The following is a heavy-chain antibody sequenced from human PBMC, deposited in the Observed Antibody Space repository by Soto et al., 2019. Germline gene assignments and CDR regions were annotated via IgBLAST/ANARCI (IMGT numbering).Heavy chain of an antibody. D-gene: IGHD6-13*01. CDR3: ASSSIPGIAASWWFDP. CDR2: IYYSGST. V-gene: IGHV4-39*01. CDR1: GSSISSSSYY. Sequence: LETLSLTCTVSGSSISSSSYYWGWIRQPPGKGLEWIGSIYYSGSTYYNPSLKSRVTISVDTSKNQFSLKLSSVTAADTAVYYCASSSIPGIAASWWFDPWGQGTLVTVSS. J-gene: IGHJ5*02.